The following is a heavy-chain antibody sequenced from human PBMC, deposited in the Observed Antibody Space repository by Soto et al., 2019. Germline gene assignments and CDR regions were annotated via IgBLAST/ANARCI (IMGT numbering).Heavy chain of an antibody. Sequence: GGSLRLSCAASGFTFDDYAMHWVRQAPGKGLEWVSGISWNSGSIGYADSVKGRFTISRDNAKNSLYLQMNSLRAEDTALYYCAKDIGPMVRGVSFDYWGQGTLVTVSS. CDR3: AKDIGPMVRGVSFDY. CDR2: ISWNSGSI. V-gene: IGHV3-9*01. CDR1: GFTFDDYA. J-gene: IGHJ4*02. D-gene: IGHD3-10*01.